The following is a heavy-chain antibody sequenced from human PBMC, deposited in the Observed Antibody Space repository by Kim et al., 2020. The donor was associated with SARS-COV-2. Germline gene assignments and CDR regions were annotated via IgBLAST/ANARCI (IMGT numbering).Heavy chain of an antibody. Sequence: SETLSLTCTVSADSIGSFYWTWIRQPPGKGLEWIGNIYHSGSASYNPSLRGRVSMSIDTSRNQFFLTLTSVTSADTAIYYCAREGDRNNNNFYVDPWGPGRLVTVSS. CDR3: AREGDRNNNNFYVDP. V-gene: IGHV4-59*13. D-gene: IGHD1-1*01. CDR2: IYHSGSA. CDR1: ADSIGSFY. J-gene: IGHJ5*02.